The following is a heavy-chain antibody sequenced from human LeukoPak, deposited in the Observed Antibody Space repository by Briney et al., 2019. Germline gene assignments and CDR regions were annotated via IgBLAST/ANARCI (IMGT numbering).Heavy chain of an antibody. CDR1: GFTFSSYW. J-gene: IGHJ4*02. D-gene: IGHD3-10*01. CDR2: IKQDGSEK. Sequence: GGSLRLSCAASGFTFSSYWMSWVRQAPGKGLEWVANIKQDGSEKYYVDSVKSRFTISRDNAKNSLYLQMNSLRAEDTAVYYCARDSGQGSGSYYSPDYWGQGTLVTVSS. V-gene: IGHV3-7*01. CDR3: ARDSGQGSGSYYSPDY.